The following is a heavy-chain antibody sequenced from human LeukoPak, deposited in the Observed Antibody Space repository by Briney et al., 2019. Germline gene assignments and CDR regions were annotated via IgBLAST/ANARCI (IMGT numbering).Heavy chain of an antibody. CDR1: GYSISRGYY. CDR2: IHHSGNT. J-gene: IGHJ5*02. CDR3: ARGPIGAVVGPLRFDP. V-gene: IGHV4-38-2*02. Sequence: SETLSLTCTVSGYSISRGYYWGWTRQPPGKGLEWIGSIHHSGNTYYNPSLKSRVTISVDTSKNKFFLKLTSVTAADTAVYYCARGPIGAVVGPLRFDPWGEGTLVTVSS. D-gene: IGHD6-19*01.